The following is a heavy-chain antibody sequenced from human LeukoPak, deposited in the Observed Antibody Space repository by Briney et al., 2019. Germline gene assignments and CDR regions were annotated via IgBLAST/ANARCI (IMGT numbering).Heavy chain of an antibody. D-gene: IGHD1-26*01. V-gene: IGHV3-21*01. CDR2: ISSSSSYI. J-gene: IGHJ4*02. CDR3: ARGEVGAYYFDY. Sequence: GGSLRPSCAASGFTFSSYSMNWVRQAPGKGLEWVSSISSSSSYIYYADSVKGRFTISRDNAKNSLYLQMNSLRAEDTAVYYCARGEVGAYYFDYWGQGTLVTVSS. CDR1: GFTFSSYS.